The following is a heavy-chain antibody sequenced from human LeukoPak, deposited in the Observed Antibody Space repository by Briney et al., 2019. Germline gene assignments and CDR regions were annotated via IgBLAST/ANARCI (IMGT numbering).Heavy chain of an antibody. CDR3: ARDLPYYDIPPHGMDV. Sequence: GGSLRLSCAASGFTFSSYAMHWVRQAPGKGLEWVAVISYDGSNKYYADSVKGRFTISRDNSKNTLYLQMNSLRAEDTAVYYCARDLPYYDIPPHGMDVWGQGTTVTVSS. J-gene: IGHJ6*02. CDR1: GFTFSSYA. V-gene: IGHV3-30-3*01. CDR2: ISYDGSNK. D-gene: IGHD3-9*01.